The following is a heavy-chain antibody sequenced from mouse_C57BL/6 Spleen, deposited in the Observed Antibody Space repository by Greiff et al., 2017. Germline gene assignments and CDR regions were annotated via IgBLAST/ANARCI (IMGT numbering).Heavy chain of an antibody. J-gene: IGHJ4*01. V-gene: IGHV3-6*01. Sequence: EVQLQESGPGLVKPSQSLSLTCSVTGYSITSGYYWNWIRQFPGNKLEWMGYISYDGSNNYNPSLKNRISITRDTSKNQSFLKLNSVTTEDTATYYCANYYGSIPYAMDYWGQGTSVTVSS. CDR1: GYSITSGYY. CDR2: ISYDGSN. D-gene: IGHD1-1*01. CDR3: ANYYGSIPYAMDY.